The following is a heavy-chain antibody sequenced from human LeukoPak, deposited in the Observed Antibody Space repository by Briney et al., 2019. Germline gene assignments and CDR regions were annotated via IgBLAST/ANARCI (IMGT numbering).Heavy chain of an antibody. Sequence: HGESLKISCEGSGYTFRSYWIGWVRQMPGKDLEWMGMIYPDDSDTRYSPSFQGQVTFSADLSLNTAYLQWISLEASDTAIYYCTRQSQACSTGSCYVVSWGQGTQVTVSS. J-gene: IGHJ5*01. V-gene: IGHV5-51*01. D-gene: IGHD2-15*01. CDR2: IYPDDSDT. CDR3: TRQSQACSTGSCYVVS. CDR1: GYTFRSYW.